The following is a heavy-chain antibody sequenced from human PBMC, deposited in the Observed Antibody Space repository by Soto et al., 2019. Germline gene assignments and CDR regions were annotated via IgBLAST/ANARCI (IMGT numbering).Heavy chain of an antibody. CDR1: GGSISSYS. V-gene: IGHV4-4*07. CDR3: ARETAAAGTNWFDP. J-gene: IGHJ5*02. Sequence: LSLTCTVSGGSISSYSWSWIRQPAGRGLEWIGRIYSSGSTNYNPSLKSRVTMPVDTSKNQFSLKLSSVTAADTAVYYCARETAAAGTNWFDPWGQGTQVTVSS. CDR2: IYSSGST. D-gene: IGHD6-13*01.